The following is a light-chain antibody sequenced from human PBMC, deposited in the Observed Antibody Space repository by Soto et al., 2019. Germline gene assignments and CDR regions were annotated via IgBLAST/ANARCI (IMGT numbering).Light chain of an antibody. CDR1: SSDVGGYNY. Sequence: QSALTQPASVSGSPGQSITISCTGTSSDVGGYNYVSWYQHHPGKAPKLMIYDVSNRPSGVSNRCSGSKSGNTASLTISGLQAEDEADYYCSSYTSSSTLLFGGGTKLTVL. V-gene: IGLV2-14*03. CDR3: SSYTSSSTLL. CDR2: DVS. J-gene: IGLJ2*01.